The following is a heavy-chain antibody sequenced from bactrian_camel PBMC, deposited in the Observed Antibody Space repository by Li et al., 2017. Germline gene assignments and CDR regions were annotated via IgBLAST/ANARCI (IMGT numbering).Heavy chain of an antibody. J-gene: IGHJ4*01. CDR2: INSGGGST. Sequence: QLVESGGGLVQPGGSLRLSCAASGFTFSPYWMDWVRQAPGKGLEWVSSINSGGGSTDYADSVKGRFTISRDNAKNTVYLQLNSLKTEDTAMYYCADDPFWCLNLEEDGARGPWWKYYGQGTQVTVS. CDR1: GFTFSPYW. D-gene: IGHD2*01. V-gene: IGHV3S25*01.